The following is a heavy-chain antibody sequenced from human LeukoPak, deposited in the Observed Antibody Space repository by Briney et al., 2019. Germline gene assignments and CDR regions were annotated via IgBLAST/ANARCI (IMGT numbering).Heavy chain of an antibody. D-gene: IGHD6-19*01. CDR2: IKQDGSEK. Sequence: QPGGSLRLSCAASGFTFSSYWMSWVRQAPRKGLEWVANIKQDGSEKYYVDSVKGRFTISRDNAKNSLYLQMNSLRAEDTAVYYCARDLSSGWYKATTDWGQGTLVTVSS. J-gene: IGHJ4*02. CDR3: ARDLSSGWYKATTD. V-gene: IGHV3-7*01. CDR1: GFTFSSYW.